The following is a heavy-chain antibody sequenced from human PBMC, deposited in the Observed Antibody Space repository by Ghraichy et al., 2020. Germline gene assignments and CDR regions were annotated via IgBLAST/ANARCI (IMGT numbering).Heavy chain of an antibody. D-gene: IGHD3-3*01. CDR3: ARDFGVHRRRTIFGVVIIMDV. Sequence: ASVKVSCKASGYTFTSYGISWVRQAPGQGLEWMGWISAYNGNTNYAQKLQGRVTMTTDTSTSTAYMELRSLRSDDTAVYYCARDFGVHRRRTIFGVVIIMDVWGQGTTVTVSS. V-gene: IGHV1-18*01. J-gene: IGHJ6*02. CDR2: ISAYNGNT. CDR1: GYTFTSYG.